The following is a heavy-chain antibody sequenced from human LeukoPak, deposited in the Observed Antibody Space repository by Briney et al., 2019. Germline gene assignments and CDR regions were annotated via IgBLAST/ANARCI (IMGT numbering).Heavy chain of an antibody. J-gene: IGHJ4*02. CDR1: GFTFSTYG. Sequence: GGSLRLSCAASGFTFSTYGITWVRQAPGKGLEWVSAISGRADLTFYADSVKGRFTISRDNSKNTLYLQMNSLRAEDTAVYYCARGGYYYDSSGYFGYWGQGTLVTVSS. V-gene: IGHV3-23*01. CDR2: ISGRADLT. CDR3: ARGGYYYDSSGYFGY. D-gene: IGHD3-22*01.